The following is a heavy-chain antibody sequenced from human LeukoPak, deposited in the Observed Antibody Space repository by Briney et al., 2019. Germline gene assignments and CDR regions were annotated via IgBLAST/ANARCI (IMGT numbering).Heavy chain of an antibody. J-gene: IGHJ4*02. CDR1: GFTFSIYG. Sequence: GGSLRLSCAASGFTFSIYGMHWVRQAPGTGLERVAVIWYDGSNKYYADSVKGRFTISRDNSKNTLYLQMNSLRAEDTAVYYCARGPNNSGWYGGGFDYWGQGTLVTVSS. D-gene: IGHD6-19*01. CDR2: IWYDGSNK. V-gene: IGHV3-33*01. CDR3: ARGPNNSGWYGGGFDY.